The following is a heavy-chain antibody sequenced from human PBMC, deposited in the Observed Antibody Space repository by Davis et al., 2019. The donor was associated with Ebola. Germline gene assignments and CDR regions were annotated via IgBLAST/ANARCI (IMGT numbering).Heavy chain of an antibody. V-gene: IGHV3-9*01. Sequence: PGGSLRLSCAASGFIFDDCAMHWVRQAPGKGLEWVSGISWNSSTIAYADSVKGRFTISRDNAKNSLYLQMNSLRAEDTAFYYCAKDTVLLWFGEGFDLWGRGTLVTVSS. CDR3: AKDTVLLWFGEGFDL. CDR2: ISWNSSTI. D-gene: IGHD3-10*01. J-gene: IGHJ2*01. CDR1: GFIFDDCA.